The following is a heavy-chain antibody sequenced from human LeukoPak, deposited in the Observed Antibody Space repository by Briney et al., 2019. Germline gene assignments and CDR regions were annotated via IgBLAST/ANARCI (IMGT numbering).Heavy chain of an antibody. V-gene: IGHV4-38-2*01. D-gene: IGHD2-2*01. Sequence: SQTLSLTCAVSGYSISSGYYWGWIRQPPRKGLEWIGEINHSGSTNYNPSLKSRVTISVDTSKTQFSLKLSSVTAADTAVYYCARGGGHAIFGYWGQGTLVTASS. J-gene: IGHJ4*02. CDR2: INHSGST. CDR1: GYSISSGYY. CDR3: ARGGGHAIFGY.